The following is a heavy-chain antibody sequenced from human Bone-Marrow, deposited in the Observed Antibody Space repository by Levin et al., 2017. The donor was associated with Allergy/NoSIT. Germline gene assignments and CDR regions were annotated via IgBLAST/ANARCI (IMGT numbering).Heavy chain of an antibody. D-gene: IGHD1-26*01. CDR2: ITVYSDDT. Sequence: PVASVKVSCAASGYTFTTYGISWVRQAPGQGLEWMGWITVYSDDTNYAQSLQGRVTLTRDTSTDTAYMELRSLRSDDTAMYYCARYPHGSAGHKKWVFDYWGQGTLVTVSS. CDR3: ARYPHGSAGHKKWVFDY. J-gene: IGHJ4*02. CDR1: GYTFTTYG. V-gene: IGHV1-18*01.